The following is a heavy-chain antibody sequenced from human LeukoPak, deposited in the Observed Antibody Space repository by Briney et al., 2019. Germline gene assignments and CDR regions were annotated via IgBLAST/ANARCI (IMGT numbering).Heavy chain of an antibody. J-gene: IGHJ5*02. Sequence: PSETLSLTCTVSGGSISSYYWSWIRQPPGKGLEWVGYIYYSGSTTSNPSLTSRVTISVDTSKNQFSLKLSSVTAADTAVYYCARDKTLAYCGGDCYPETWGQGALVTVSS. CDR3: ARDKTLAYCGGDCYPET. CDR2: IYYSGST. V-gene: IGHV4-59*12. D-gene: IGHD2-21*01. CDR1: GGSISSYY.